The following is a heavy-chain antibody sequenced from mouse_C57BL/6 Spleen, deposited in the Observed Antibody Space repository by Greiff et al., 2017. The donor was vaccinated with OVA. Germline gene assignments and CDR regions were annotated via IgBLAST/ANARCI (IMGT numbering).Heavy chain of an antibody. V-gene: IGHV5-4*01. D-gene: IGHD1-1*01. CDR3: ARDRNYYGSSPYFHFDY. J-gene: IGHJ2*01. Sequence: EVQLVESGGGLVKPGGSLKLSCAASGFTFSSYAMSWVRQTPEKRLEWVATISDGGSYTYYPDNVKGRFTISRDNAKNNLYLQMSHLKSEDTAMYYCARDRNYYGSSPYFHFDYWGQGTTLTVSS. CDR2: ISDGGSYT. CDR1: GFTFSSYA.